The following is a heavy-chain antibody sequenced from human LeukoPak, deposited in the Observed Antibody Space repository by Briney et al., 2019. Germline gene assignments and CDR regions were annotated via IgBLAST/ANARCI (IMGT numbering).Heavy chain of an antibody. Sequence: GASVKVSCKASGYTFTSYGISWVRQAPGQGLEWMGWISAYNGNTNYAQKLQGRVTMTTDTSTSTAYMELRSLRSDDTAVYYCARVGKRGYSGYAQGYYFDYWGQGTLVTVSS. J-gene: IGHJ4*02. CDR1: GYTFTSYG. CDR2: ISAYNGNT. V-gene: IGHV1-18*01. D-gene: IGHD5-12*01. CDR3: ARVGKRGYSGYAQGYYFDY.